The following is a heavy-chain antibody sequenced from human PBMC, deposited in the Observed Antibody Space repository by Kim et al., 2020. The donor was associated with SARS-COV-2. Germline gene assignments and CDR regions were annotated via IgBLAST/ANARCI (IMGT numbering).Heavy chain of an antibody. D-gene: IGHD3-10*01. J-gene: IGHJ4*02. V-gene: IGHV3-20*01. CDR3: ARDDYYGSGSPSSDY. Sequence: DSVKGRFTIYRDNAKNSLYLQMNSLSAEDTALYHCARDDYYGSGSPSSDYWGQGTLVTVSS.